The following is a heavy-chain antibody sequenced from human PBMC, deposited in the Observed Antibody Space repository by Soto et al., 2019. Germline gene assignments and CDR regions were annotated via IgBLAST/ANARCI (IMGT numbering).Heavy chain of an antibody. D-gene: IGHD3-10*01. CDR1: GGSISSGGYY. CDR3: ARVCVTLVRGVIKGRRFDP. V-gene: IGHV4-31*03. Sequence: QVQLQESGPGLVKPSQTLSLTCNVSGGSISSGGYYWSWIRQHPGKGLEWIGNIYYSGSTYGNPSLKSRVTISLDTSKNQFSLKLSSVTAADTAVYFCARVCVTLVRGVIKGRRFDPWGQGTPVTVSS. J-gene: IGHJ5*02. CDR2: IYYSGST.